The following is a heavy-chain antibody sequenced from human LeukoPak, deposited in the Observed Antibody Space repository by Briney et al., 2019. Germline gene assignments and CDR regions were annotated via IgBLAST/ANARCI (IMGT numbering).Heavy chain of an antibody. CDR2: INHSGST. V-gene: IGHV4-34*01. J-gene: IGHJ4*02. Sequence: SETLSLTCAVYGGSFSGYYWSWIRQPPGKGLEWIGEINHSGSTNYNPSLKSRVTISVDTSKNQFSLKLSSVTAADTAVYYCARHDGGAAAGRDYWGQGTLVTVSS. D-gene: IGHD6-13*01. CDR3: ARHDGGAAAGRDY. CDR1: GGSFSGYY.